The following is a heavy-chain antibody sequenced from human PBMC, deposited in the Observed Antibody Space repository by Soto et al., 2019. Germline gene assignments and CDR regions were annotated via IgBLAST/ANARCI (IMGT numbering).Heavy chain of an antibody. CDR3: ARVQYCDFWSGYYSYYFDY. Sequence: SQTLSLTCVISGDSVSSNSAAWNWIRQSPSRGLEWLGRTYYRSKWYNDYAVSVKSRITINPDTSKNQFSLQLNSVTPEDTAVYYCARVQYCDFWSGYYSYYFDYWGQGTLVTVSS. CDR2: TYYRSKWYN. D-gene: IGHD3-3*01. CDR1: GDSVSSNSAA. V-gene: IGHV6-1*01. J-gene: IGHJ4*02.